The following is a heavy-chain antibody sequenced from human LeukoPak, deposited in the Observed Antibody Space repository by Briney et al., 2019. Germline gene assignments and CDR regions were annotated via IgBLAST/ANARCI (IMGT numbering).Heavy chain of an antibody. CDR3: AKELRPNDY. J-gene: IGHJ4*03. V-gene: IGHV3-23*01. Sequence: GGSLGLSCAASGLTLSSCAMSWVRQAPGKGLEWVSSISISGDTYYADSVKGRFTLSRDNSMDTLYLQMNSLRVEDTAVYYCAKELRPNDYWGQGTLVTVSS. CDR2: ISISGDT. D-gene: IGHD2-15*01. CDR1: GLTLSSCA.